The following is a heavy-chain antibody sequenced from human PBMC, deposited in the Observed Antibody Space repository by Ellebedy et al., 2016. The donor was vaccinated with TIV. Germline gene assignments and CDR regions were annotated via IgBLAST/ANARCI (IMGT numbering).Heavy chain of an antibody. CDR3: ARGRSFN. CDR2: IKQDGSEK. D-gene: IGHD3-10*01. Sequence: GESLKISCAASGFTFSSNWMSLVRQTPGKGLEWVAYIKQDGSEKYYVDSVKGRFTISRDNAKNSLYLQMNSLRAEDTAVYYCARGRSFNWGQGTLVTVSS. J-gene: IGHJ4*02. CDR1: GFTFSSNW. V-gene: IGHV3-7*03.